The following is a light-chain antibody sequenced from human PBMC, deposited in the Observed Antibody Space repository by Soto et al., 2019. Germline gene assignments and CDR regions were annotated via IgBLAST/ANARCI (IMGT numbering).Light chain of an antibody. Sequence: IVMTQSPGSLVVSLGERATINCKSRQSVLHRSNNKNILAWYQQKPGQPPKLLIYGASTRDSGVPDRFSGSGSGTDCTLTISSLQDEDVAVDYCHQFYATTQTFGQGTKVDIK. V-gene: IGKV4-1*01. CDR3: HQFYATTQT. J-gene: IGKJ1*01. CDR2: GAS. CDR1: QSVLHRSNNKNI.